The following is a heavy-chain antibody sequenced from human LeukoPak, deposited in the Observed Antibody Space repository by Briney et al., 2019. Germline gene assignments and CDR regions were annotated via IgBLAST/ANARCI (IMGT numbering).Heavy chain of an antibody. Sequence: PSETLSLTCSLSGGSITNYYWSWIRQPPGKGLEWIAWIYSSGNTDYNPSLKSGVTISLGTSNNKLSLMQTSMTASDTTVYYCAKTGEYSGSGPSWAFDIWGQGTMVTVSS. V-gene: IGHV4-59*03. D-gene: IGHD2-21*01. CDR3: AKTGEYSGSGPSWAFDI. CDR2: IYSSGNT. J-gene: IGHJ3*02. CDR1: GGSITNYY.